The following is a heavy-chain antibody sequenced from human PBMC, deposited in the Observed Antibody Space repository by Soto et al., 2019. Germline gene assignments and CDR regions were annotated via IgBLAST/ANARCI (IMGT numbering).Heavy chain of an antibody. CDR3: VRDVAFDYVN. V-gene: IGHV3-7*01. CDR1: GFSFSSYW. Sequence: EVQLVESGGGLVQPGGSLRISCTVSGFSFSSYWMSWVRQAPGKGLEWVASIKQDESEKYYVDSVKGRFTISRDNVDDSLFLQMNSLSGDDTAVYFCVRDVAFDYVNWGQGTLVTVSS. J-gene: IGHJ4*02. D-gene: IGHD3-16*01. CDR2: IKQDESEK.